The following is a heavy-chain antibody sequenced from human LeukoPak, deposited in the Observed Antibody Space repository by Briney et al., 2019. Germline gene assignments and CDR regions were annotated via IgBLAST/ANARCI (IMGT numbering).Heavy chain of an antibody. J-gene: IGHJ4*02. D-gene: IGHD3-10*01. CDR2: IYYSGST. CDR3: ARLYVYGSGVPYRAFDY. V-gene: IGHV4-39*01. Sequence: SETLSLTCTVSDGSISSSSYYWGWIRQPPGKGLEWIGSIYYSGSTYYNPSLKSRVTISVDTSKNQFSLKLSSVTAADTAVYYCARLYVYGSGVPYRAFDYWGQGTLVTVPS. CDR1: DGSISSSSYY.